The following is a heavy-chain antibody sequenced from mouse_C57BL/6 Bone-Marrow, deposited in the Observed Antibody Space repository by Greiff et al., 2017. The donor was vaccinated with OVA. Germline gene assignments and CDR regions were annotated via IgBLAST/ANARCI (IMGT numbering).Heavy chain of an antibody. CDR2: INPYNGDT. D-gene: IGHD2-4*01. V-gene: IGHV1-20*01. Sequence: VQLQQSGPELVKPGDSVKISCKASGYSFTGYFMNWVMQSHGKSLEWIGRINPYNGDTFYNQKFKGKATLTVAKSSSTAHMELRSLTSEDSAVYYCARRGGDYGVIDYWGQGTTLTVSS. CDR1: GYSFTGYF. J-gene: IGHJ2*01. CDR3: ARRGGDYGVIDY.